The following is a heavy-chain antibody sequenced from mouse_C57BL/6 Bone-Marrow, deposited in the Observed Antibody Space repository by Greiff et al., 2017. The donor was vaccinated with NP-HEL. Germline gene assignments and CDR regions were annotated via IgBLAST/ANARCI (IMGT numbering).Heavy chain of an antibody. D-gene: IGHD1-1*01. J-gene: IGHJ3*01. V-gene: IGHV1-72*01. CDR3: ARSYYYGRSLFAY. CDR2: LDPNRGGT. Sequence: QVQLKQPGAELVKPGASVKLSCKASGYTFTSYWMHWVKQRPGRGLEWIGRLDPNRGGTKYNEKFKSKATLTVDKPSSTAYLQLSSLTSEDSAVYYCARSYYYGRSLFAYWGQGTLVTVSA. CDR1: GYTFTSYW.